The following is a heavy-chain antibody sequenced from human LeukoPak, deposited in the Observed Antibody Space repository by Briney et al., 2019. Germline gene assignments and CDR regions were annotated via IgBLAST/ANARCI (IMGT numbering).Heavy chain of an antibody. CDR3: ARDGYSSNWYALDY. J-gene: IGHJ4*02. V-gene: IGHV6-1*01. Sequence: SQTLSLTCAISGDSFSSSSAAWNWIRQSPSRGLEWLGRTYYRSKWYNDYAVSVKSRITINPETSKNQFSLQLNSVTPEDTAVYYCARDGYSSNWYALDYWGQGTLVTVSS. CDR1: GDSFSSSSAA. CDR2: TYYRSKWYN. D-gene: IGHD6-13*01.